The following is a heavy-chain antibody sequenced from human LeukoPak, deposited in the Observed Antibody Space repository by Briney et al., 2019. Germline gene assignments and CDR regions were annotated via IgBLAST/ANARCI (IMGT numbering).Heavy chain of an antibody. CDR3: AKDGAQTN. Sequence: GGSLRLSCAASGFTFSSYSMNWVRQAPGKGLEWVSYISSSSTTIYYADSVRGRFTISRDNAKNSLYLQMNSLRAEDTAVYYCAKDGAQTNWGQGTLVTVSS. V-gene: IGHV3-48*01. J-gene: IGHJ4*02. D-gene: IGHD4/OR15-4a*01. CDR1: GFTFSSYS. CDR2: ISSSSTTI.